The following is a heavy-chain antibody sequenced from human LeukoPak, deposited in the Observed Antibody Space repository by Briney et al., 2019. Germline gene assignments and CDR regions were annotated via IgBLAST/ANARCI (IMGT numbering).Heavy chain of an antibody. Sequence: ASVKVSCKASGYTFTSYYMHWVRQAPGQGLEWMGIIYPSGGSTSYAQKFQGRVTMTRDTSTSTVYMELSSLRSEDTAVYYCARDGQDSGSYGGAFDIWGQGTMVTVSS. CDR3: ARDGQDSGSYGGAFDI. CDR2: IYPSGGST. D-gene: IGHD1-26*01. CDR1: GYTFTSYY. V-gene: IGHV1-46*01. J-gene: IGHJ3*02.